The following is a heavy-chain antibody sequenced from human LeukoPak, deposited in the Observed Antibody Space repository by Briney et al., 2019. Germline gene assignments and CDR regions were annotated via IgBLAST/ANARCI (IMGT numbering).Heavy chain of an antibody. Sequence: GGSLRLSCAASGFTFSTYGMHWARQAPGKGLEWVGNIKEDGSETDYEDSVRGRFTITRDNAKNSVYLQMHSLRAEDTAVYYCARVGGHYQLEDYMDVWGKGTTVTVSS. J-gene: IGHJ6*03. CDR3: ARVGGHYQLEDYMDV. V-gene: IGHV3-7*01. D-gene: IGHD1-26*01. CDR1: GFTFSTYG. CDR2: IKEDGSET.